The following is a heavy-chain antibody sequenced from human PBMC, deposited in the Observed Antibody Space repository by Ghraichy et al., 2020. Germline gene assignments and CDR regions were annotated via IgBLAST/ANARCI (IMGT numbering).Heavy chain of an antibody. CDR2: INSDGSTT. CDR1: GFIFSSYW. V-gene: IGHV3-74*01. Sequence: GGSLRLSCAASGFIFSSYWMHWVRQAPGKGLVWVSRINSDGSTTTYADSVKGRFTISRDNAKNTLYLEMNSLRAEDTAVYFCVRGRNWGIDSWGQGTLVTVSS. CDR3: VRGRNWGIDS. D-gene: IGHD7-27*01. J-gene: IGHJ5*01.